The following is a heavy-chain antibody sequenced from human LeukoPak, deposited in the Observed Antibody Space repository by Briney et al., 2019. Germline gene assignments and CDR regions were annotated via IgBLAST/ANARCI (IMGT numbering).Heavy chain of an antibody. Sequence: GGSLRLSCAASGFRFSDYAMNWVRQAPGKGLEWVSLIIGSSGDTFYADSVKGRFTISRDNSKNALFLQMNSLRAEDTALYYCAKGAYDYIEMGYIDYWGQGTLVTVSS. CDR3: AKGAYDYIEMGYIDY. CDR1: GFRFSDYA. CDR2: IIGSSGDT. V-gene: IGHV3-23*01. D-gene: IGHD5-12*01. J-gene: IGHJ4*02.